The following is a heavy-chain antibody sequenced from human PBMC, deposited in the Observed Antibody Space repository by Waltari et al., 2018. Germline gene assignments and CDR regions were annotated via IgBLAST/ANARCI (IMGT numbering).Heavy chain of an antibody. CDR1: GYTFISYD. J-gene: IGHJ3*01. D-gene: IGHD1-1*01. CDR3: ARGDNWNDRLDF. V-gene: IGHV1-8*01. CDR2: INPHTGAA. Sequence: QVQLVQSGAEVKKPGASVRVSCKASGYTFISYDINWVRQAPGQGLEWKGWINPHTGAARFAQNFQDRVTMTRSTSETTAYMEISDLTSHDTAVYYCARGDNWNDRLDFWGQGTKVTVSS.